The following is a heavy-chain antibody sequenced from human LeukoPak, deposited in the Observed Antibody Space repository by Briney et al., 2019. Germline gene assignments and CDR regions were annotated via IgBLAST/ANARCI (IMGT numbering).Heavy chain of an antibody. CDR3: ARALRDGYNVDY. Sequence: SETLSLTCTVSGGSISSGDYYWSWIRQPPGKGLEWIGYIYYSGSTYYNPSLKSRVTISVDTSKNQFSLKLSSVTAADTAVYYCARALRDGYNVDYWGQGTLVTVSS. D-gene: IGHD5-24*01. CDR2: IYYSGST. V-gene: IGHV4-30-4*01. J-gene: IGHJ4*02. CDR1: GGSISSGDYY.